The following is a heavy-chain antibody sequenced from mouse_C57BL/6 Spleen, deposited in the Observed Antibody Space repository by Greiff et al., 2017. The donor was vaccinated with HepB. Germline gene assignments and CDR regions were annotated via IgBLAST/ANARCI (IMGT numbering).Heavy chain of an antibody. CDR3: ARVGGYYGDY. Sequence: VQRVESGAELVRPGASVKLSCKASGYTFTDYYINWVKQRPGQGLEWIARIYPGSGNTYYNEKFKGKATLTAEKSSSTAYMQLSSLTSEDSAVYFCARVGGYYGDYWGQGTTLTVSS. J-gene: IGHJ2*01. D-gene: IGHD1-1*02. V-gene: IGHV1-76*01. CDR2: IYPGSGNT. CDR1: GYTFTDYY.